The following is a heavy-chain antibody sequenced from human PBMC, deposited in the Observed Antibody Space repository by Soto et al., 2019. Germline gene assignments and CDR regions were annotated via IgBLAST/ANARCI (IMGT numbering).Heavy chain of an antibody. J-gene: IGHJ6*02. CDR3: AKGGRSKDYYDTSGYYLYYCYAMDV. D-gene: IGHD3-22*01. CDR2: LSGSGVST. V-gene: IGHV3-23*01. Sequence: EVQLLESGGGLVQPGGSLRLSCAASGFTFSSYAMTWVRQAPGKGLEWVSALSGSGVSTYYADSVKGRFTISRDNSKNTLYLQMNSLRAEDTAVYYCAKGGRSKDYYDTSGYYLYYCYAMDVWGQGTTVTVSS. CDR1: GFTFSSYA.